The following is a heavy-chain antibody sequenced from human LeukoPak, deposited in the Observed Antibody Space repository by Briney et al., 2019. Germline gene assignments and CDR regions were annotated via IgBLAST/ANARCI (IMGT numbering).Heavy chain of an antibody. J-gene: IGHJ4*02. CDR3: ARGLGMVVVPAAILDY. V-gene: IGHV3-33*01. CDR2: IWYDGSDT. CDR1: GFTFSSYG. Sequence: QPGGSLRLSCAASGFTFSSYGMHWVRQAPGKGLEWLAVIWYDGSDTYYADSVEGRFTISRDNSKYTVYLQMNSLRDEDTAVYYCARGLGMVVVPAAILDYWGQGTLVTVSS. D-gene: IGHD2-2*01.